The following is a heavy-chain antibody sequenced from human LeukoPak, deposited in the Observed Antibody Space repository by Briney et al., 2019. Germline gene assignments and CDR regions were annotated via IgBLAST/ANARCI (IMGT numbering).Heavy chain of an antibody. CDR1: GLTFGSYN. CDR3: AREDDWNYEDY. J-gene: IGHJ4*02. D-gene: IGHD1-7*01. V-gene: IGHV3-23*01. Sequence: PGGSLRLSCAASGLTFGSYNMSWVRQAPGKGLEWVSGITATGSRTYYADSVKGRFTISRDNAKNSLYLQMNSLSGEDTAVYYCAREDDWNYEDYWGQGTLVTVSS. CDR2: ITATGSRT.